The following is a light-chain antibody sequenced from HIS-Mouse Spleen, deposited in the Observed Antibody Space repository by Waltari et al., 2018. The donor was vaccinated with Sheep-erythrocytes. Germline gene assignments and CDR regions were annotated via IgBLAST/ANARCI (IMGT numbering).Light chain of an antibody. CDR3: QAWDSSTEV. CDR2: QDS. V-gene: IGLV3-1*01. Sequence: SYELTQPPSVSVSPGQTASITCSGDKLGDKYACWYQQKPGQSPVLVIYQDSKRPSGIPERFSGSNSGNTGTLTISGTQAMDEADYYRQAWDSSTEVFGGGTKLTVL. CDR1: KLGDKY. J-gene: IGLJ2*01.